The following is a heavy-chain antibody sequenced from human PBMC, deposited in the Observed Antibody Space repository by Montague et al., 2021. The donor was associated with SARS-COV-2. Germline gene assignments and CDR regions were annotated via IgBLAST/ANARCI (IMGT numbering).Heavy chain of an antibody. D-gene: IGHD1-1*01. J-gene: IGHJ5*02. CDR2: IYYSGST. Sequence: SETLSLTCTVSGGSISSYYWSWIRQPPGKGLEWIGYIYYSGSTNYNPPLKGRVTITMDTSKNEFSLKLRYVTAADTAMYFCARGFTTGFYPYWFDLWGQGALVTVSS. CDR3: ARGFTTGFYPYWFDL. CDR1: GGSISSYY. V-gene: IGHV4-59*08.